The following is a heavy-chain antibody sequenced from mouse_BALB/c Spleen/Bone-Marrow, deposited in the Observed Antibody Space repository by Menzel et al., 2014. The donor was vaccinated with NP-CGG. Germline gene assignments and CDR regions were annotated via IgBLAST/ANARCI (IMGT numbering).Heavy chain of an antibody. CDR2: INPSNGRT. CDR3: ARAFLDY. CDR1: GYTLTSYW. V-gene: IGHV1S81*02. J-gene: IGHJ2*01. Sequence: QVKLGESGAELVKPGASVKMSCKASGYTLTSYWMHWVKQRPGQGLEWIGEINPSNGRTNYNEKFKSKATMTVDISSSTDYMQLSSLTSDDSAICYYARAFLDYWGRGTTLTVSS.